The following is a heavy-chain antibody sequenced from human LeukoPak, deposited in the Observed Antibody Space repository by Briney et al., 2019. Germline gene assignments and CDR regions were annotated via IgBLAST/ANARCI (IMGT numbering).Heavy chain of an antibody. CDR2: INAGNGNT. CDR1: GYTFTSYA. V-gene: IGHV1-3*01. D-gene: IGHD6-13*01. J-gene: IGHJ5*02. Sequence: ASVKVSCKASGYTFTSYAMHWVRQAPGQRLEWMGWINAGNGNTKYSQKLQGRVTMTTDTSTSTAYMELRSLGSDDTAVYYCARVRYSSSWYKEGFDPWGQGTLVTVSS. CDR3: ARVRYSSSWYKEGFDP.